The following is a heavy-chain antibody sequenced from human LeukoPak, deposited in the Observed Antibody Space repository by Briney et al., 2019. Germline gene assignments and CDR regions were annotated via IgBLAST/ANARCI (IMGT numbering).Heavy chain of an antibody. CDR1: GLTFSSYA. V-gene: IGHV3-23*01. CDR3: AKGSSKTLRYFDY. Sequence: PGGSLRLSCAASGLTFSSYAMSWVRQAPGKGLEWVSAISGSSGHTYYADSVKGRFTVSRDNSKNTLYLQMNSLRAEDTAVYYCAKGSSKTLRYFDYWGQGTLVTVSS. J-gene: IGHJ4*02. CDR2: ISGSSGHT. D-gene: IGHD3-9*01.